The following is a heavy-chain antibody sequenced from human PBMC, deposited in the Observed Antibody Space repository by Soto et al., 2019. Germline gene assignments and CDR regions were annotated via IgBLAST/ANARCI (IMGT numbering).Heavy chain of an antibody. Sequence: QVQLVESGGGVVQPGKSLRLSCAASGFTFSSYPMHWVRQAPGKGLEWVAVIWYDGSNKYYADSVKGRFTISRDNSKYTLHLQLNSLRADDTAIYYGARSGSSSPFEVGWFDPWGQGTLVTVSS. J-gene: IGHJ5*02. CDR1: GFTFSSYP. CDR2: IWYDGSNK. CDR3: ARSGSSSPFEVGWFDP. V-gene: IGHV3-33*01. D-gene: IGHD6-6*01.